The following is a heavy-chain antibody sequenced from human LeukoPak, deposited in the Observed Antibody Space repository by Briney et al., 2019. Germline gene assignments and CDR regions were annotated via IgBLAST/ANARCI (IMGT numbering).Heavy chain of an antibody. Sequence: PGGSLRLSCAASGFTFSSHAMHWVRQAPGKGLEWVAVISYDGTNKYYADSVKGRFTISRDNSKNTLYLQMNSLRAEDTAVYYCARGGYPWGQGTLVTVSS. CDR1: GFTFSSHA. CDR3: ARGGYP. V-gene: IGHV3-30-3*01. J-gene: IGHJ5*02. CDR2: ISYDGTNK. D-gene: IGHD3-16*01.